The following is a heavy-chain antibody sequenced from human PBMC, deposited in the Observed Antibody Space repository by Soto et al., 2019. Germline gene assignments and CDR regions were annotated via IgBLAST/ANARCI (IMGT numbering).Heavy chain of an antibody. CDR2: IWYDGSNE. Sequence: GGSLRLSCAASGFIFSDFAMHWVRQAPGKGLEWVAEIWYDGSNEYYGDSVKGRFTISRDNSKNTLYLQMNSLRAEDTAVYYCARGPYSGYHDTTGGFDYWGQGTLVTVSS. J-gene: IGHJ4*02. CDR1: GFIFSDFA. CDR3: ARGPYSGYHDTTGGFDY. D-gene: IGHD5-12*01. V-gene: IGHV3-33*01.